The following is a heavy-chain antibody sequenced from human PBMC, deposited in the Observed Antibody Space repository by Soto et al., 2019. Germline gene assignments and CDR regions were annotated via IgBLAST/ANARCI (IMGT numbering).Heavy chain of an antibody. Sequence: PSETLSLTCTVSGGSISSYYWSWIRQPPGKGLEWIGYIYYSGSTNYNPSLKSRVTISVDTSKNQFSLKLSSVTAADTAVYYCAREILNKDIVVVPAANPYYYYYYMDVWGKGTTVTVSS. D-gene: IGHD2-2*01. V-gene: IGHV4-59*12. CDR1: GGSISSYY. CDR3: AREILNKDIVVVPAANPYYYYYYMDV. CDR2: IYYSGST. J-gene: IGHJ6*03.